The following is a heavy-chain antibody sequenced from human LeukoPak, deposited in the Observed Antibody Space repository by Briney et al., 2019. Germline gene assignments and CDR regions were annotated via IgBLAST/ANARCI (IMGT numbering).Heavy chain of an antibody. D-gene: IGHD6-13*01. J-gene: IGHJ5*01. V-gene: IGHV4-59*01. Sequence: PSETLSLTCTVSGGSISGYYWSWIRQPPGKGLEWIGSIYYSGSTNYNPSLKSRVTISIDTSKNQFSLKLSSVTAADTAVYYCARGYSSSWYDSWGQGTLVTVSS. CDR2: IYYSGST. CDR1: GGSISGYY. CDR3: ARGYSSSWYDS.